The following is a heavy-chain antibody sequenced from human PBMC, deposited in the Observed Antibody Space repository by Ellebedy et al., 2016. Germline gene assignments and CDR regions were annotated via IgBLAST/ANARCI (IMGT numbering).Heavy chain of an antibody. D-gene: IGHD6-19*01. CDR2: INPNSGGT. CDR1: GYTFTSYY. J-gene: IGHJ4*02. V-gene: IGHV1-2*02. Sequence: ASVKVSXKASGYTFTSYYMHWVRQAPGQGLEWMGWINPNSGGTNYAQKFQGRVTMTRDTSISTAYMELSRLRSDDTAVYYCARDRGSGWSEEDYWGQGTLVTVSS. CDR3: ARDRGSGWSEEDY.